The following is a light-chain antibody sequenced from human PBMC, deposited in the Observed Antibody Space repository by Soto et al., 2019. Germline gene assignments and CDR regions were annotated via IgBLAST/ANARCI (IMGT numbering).Light chain of an antibody. CDR3: LQYDHYST. CDR1: QSINSL. CDR2: DAS. J-gene: IGKJ2*01. V-gene: IGKV1-5*01. Sequence: DIQMTQSPSTLSASVGDSVTITSRASQSINSLVAWYQQHPGKAPKLLIHDASSLENGVPSRFSGSGSGTGFTLTITSLQPDDFATYYCLQYDHYSTFGQGTKLEI.